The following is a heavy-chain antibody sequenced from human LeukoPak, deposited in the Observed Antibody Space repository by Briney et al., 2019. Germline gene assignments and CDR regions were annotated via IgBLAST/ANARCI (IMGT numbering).Heavy chain of an antibody. J-gene: IGHJ3*01. CDR3: AGRYGVNNDALGL. Sequence: ASVKVSCKASGYTFTYRFLHWVRQAPGQALEWMGWITPFNGNTNYAQKFQDRVTFTSDTSVSTAYMELSSLRSEDTAIYYCAGRYGVNNDALGLWGQGTMVTVSS. CDR1: GYTFTYRF. CDR2: ITPFNGNT. V-gene: IGHV1-45*02. D-gene: IGHD5-18*01.